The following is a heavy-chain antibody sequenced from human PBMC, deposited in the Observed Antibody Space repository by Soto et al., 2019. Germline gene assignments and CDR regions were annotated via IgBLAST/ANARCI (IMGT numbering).Heavy chain of an antibody. D-gene: IGHD3-10*01. CDR3: AKDHEWPQGRFDY. J-gene: IGHJ4*02. Sequence: GGSLRLSCAASGFTFSSYAMSWVRQAPGKGLEWVPAISGSGGSTYYADSVKGRFTISRDNSKNTLYLQMNSLRAEDTAVYYCAKDHEWPQGRFDYWGQGTLVTVSS. V-gene: IGHV3-23*01. CDR1: GFTFSSYA. CDR2: ISGSGGST.